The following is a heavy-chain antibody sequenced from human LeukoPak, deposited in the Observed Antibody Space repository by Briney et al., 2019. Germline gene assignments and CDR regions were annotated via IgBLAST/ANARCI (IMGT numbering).Heavy chain of an antibody. CDR3: ARYDFWSGLGAY. V-gene: IGHV4-34*01. J-gene: IGHJ4*02. CDR2: INHSGST. D-gene: IGHD3-3*01. CDR1: GGSFSGYY. Sequence: SETLSLTCAVYGGSFSGYYWSWIRQPPGKGLEWIGEINHSGSTNYNPSLKSRVTISVDTSKNQFSQKLSSVTAADTAVYYCARYDFWSGLGAYWGQGTLVTVSS.